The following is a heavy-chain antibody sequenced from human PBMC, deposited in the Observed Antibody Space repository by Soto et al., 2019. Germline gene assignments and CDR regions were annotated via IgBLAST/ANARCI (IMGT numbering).Heavy chain of an antibody. J-gene: IGHJ6*01. Sequence: GGALRLACVGSGLNLTTFGMHWVRQAPGRGLEWMAVISNDGSHFYYADSVKGRFTISRDNSKNTLYLQMINLRPDDTGVYYCAKWARDSGDYYYYGVDVWGQGTTLTVYS. CDR1: GLNLTTFG. V-gene: IGHV3-30*18. CDR2: ISNDGSHF. CDR3: AKWARDSGDYYYYGVDV. D-gene: IGHD3-10*01.